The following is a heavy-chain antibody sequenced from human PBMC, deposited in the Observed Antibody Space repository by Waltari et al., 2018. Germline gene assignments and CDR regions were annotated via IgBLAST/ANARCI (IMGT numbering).Heavy chain of an antibody. Sequence: QVQLVQSGAEVKRPGASVKVSCKASGYTFTDYYMHWVRQAPGQGPEWMGRINPNSGGTNYAQKFQGRVTMTRDTSIRTADMELSGLTSDDTAVYYCARERLSYTSNWYPNWFDPWGQGTLVTVSS. V-gene: IGHV1-2*06. CDR3: ARERLSYTSNWYPNWFDP. CDR1: GYTFTDYY. D-gene: IGHD6-13*01. CDR2: INPNSGGT. J-gene: IGHJ5*02.